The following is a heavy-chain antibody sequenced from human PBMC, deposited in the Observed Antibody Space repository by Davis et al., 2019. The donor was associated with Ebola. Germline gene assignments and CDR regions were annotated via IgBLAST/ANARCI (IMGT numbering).Heavy chain of an antibody. CDR3: ARDGLIVYSGNPRYYGMDV. CDR1: GYTFTSYG. CDR2: ISAYNGNT. V-gene: IGHV1-18*01. J-gene: IGHJ6*04. D-gene: IGHD1-26*01. Sequence: ASVKVSCKASGYTFTSYGISWVRQAPGQGLEWMGWISAYNGNTNYAQKLQGRVTMTTDTSTSTAHMELRSLRSDDTAVYYCARDGLIVYSGNPRYYGMDVWGKGTTVTVSS.